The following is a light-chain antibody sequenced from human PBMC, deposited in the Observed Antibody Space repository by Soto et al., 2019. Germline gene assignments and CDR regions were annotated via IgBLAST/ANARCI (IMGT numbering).Light chain of an antibody. V-gene: IGKV1-6*01. CDR3: LPDYNYPRT. J-gene: IGKJ1*01. CDR1: QGIRND. Sequence: AIQMTQSPCSLSASVGDRVTITCRASQGIRNDLGWYQQKPGKAPKLLIYAASSLQSGVPSRFSGSGSGTDFTLTISSLQPEDFATYYCLPDYNYPRTFGPGTKVDNK. CDR2: AAS.